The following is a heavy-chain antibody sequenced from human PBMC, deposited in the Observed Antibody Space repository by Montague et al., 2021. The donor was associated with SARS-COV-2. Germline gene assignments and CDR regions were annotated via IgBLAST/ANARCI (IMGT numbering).Heavy chain of an antibody. J-gene: IGHJ4*02. CDR1: GFSLSTTGVG. CDR2: IYWDDDK. CDR3: ARVRYFDTTFDY. Sequence: PALVKPTQTLTLTCTFSGFSLSTTGVGVGWIRQPPGKALEWLALIYWDDDKRHSPSLKSRLTITKDTSKNQVVLTMTNMDPVDTATYYCARVRYFDTTFDYWGRGTLVTVSS. V-gene: IGHV2-5*02. D-gene: IGHD3-9*01.